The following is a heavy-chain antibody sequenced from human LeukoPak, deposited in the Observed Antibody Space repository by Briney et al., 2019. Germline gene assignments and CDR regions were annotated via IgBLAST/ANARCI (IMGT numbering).Heavy chain of an antibody. Sequence: ASVKVSCKASGYTFTSYYLHWMRQAPGQGLEWMGLVNPSAGKTTYAQKFQGRVTMTRDTSTSTVYMELSSLRSEDTAVYYCARRTDYGDAIDYWGQGTLVTVSS. CDR3: ARRTDYGDAIDY. CDR2: VNPSAGKT. CDR1: GYTFTSYY. D-gene: IGHD4-17*01. V-gene: IGHV1-46*01. J-gene: IGHJ4*02.